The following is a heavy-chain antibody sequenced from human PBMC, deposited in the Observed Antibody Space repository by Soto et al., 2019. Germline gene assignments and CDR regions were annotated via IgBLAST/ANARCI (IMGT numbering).Heavy chain of an antibody. V-gene: IGHV4-61*08. CDR1: GGSISSGGYY. J-gene: IGHJ4*02. CDR3: ARDHPHSYGVYYFDY. Sequence: SETLSLTCTVSGGSISSGGYYWSWIRQHPGKGLEWIGYIFYSGSTHYNPSLKNRVTISVDTSKNQVSLKVNSVTAADTAVYYCARDHPHSYGVYYFDYWAQGTPVTVSS. D-gene: IGHD5-18*01. CDR2: IFYSGST.